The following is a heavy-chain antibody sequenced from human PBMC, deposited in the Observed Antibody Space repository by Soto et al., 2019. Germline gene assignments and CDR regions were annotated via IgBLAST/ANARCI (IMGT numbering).Heavy chain of an antibody. CDR3: ARDSPSLTYCGGDCYSIDY. D-gene: IGHD2-21*02. J-gene: IGHJ4*02. Sequence: ASVKVSCKASRYTFTHYYMHWVRQAPGQGLEWMGRINPNSGGTNYARKFQGRVTMNRDTSISTAYMELSSLRSDDTAVYYCARDSPSLTYCGGDCYSIDYWGQGTLVTVSS. CDR2: INPNSGGT. CDR1: RYTFTHYY. V-gene: IGHV1-2*06.